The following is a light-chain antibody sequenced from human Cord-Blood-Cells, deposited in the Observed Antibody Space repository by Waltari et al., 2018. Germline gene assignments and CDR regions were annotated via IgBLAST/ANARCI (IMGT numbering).Light chain of an antibody. J-gene: IGKJ1*01. CDR3: QQYYSTPRT. V-gene: IGKV4-1*01. CDR2: WAS. CDR1: RSVLYSSNNKNY. Sequence: IVMNQSPDSLAVSLGERATINCKPSRSVLYSSNNKNYLAWYQQKPGQPPKLRIYWASTRESGVPDRFSGSGSGTDFTLTISSLQAEDVAVYYCQQYYSTPRTFGQGTKVEIK.